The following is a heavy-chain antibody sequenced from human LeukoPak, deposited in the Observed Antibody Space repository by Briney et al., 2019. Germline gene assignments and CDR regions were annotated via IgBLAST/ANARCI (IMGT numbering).Heavy chain of an antibody. V-gene: IGHV4-59*01. J-gene: IGHJ4*02. CDR3: ARAAIFGVVIPYFDY. CDR1: GGSISSYY. Sequence: KPSETLSLTCTVSGGSISSYYWSWIRQPPGKGLEWIGYIYYGGSTNYNPSLKSRVTISVDTSKNQFSLKLSSVTAADTAVYYCARAAIFGVVIPYFDYWGQGTLVTVSS. CDR2: IYYGGST. D-gene: IGHD3-3*01.